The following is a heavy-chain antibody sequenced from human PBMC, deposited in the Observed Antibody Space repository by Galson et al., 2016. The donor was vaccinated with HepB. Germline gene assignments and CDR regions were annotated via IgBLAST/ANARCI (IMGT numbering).Heavy chain of an antibody. Sequence: LRLSCATSGFSFSDHYMEWVRQAPGKGLEWVAAVWYDGSNQHYADSVKGRFTIFKDIFKSTLSLQMNSLRPEDTAVYYCARDSGSGVVVPVASPRLDYWGQGTLVTVSS. CDR2: VWYDGSNQ. J-gene: IGHJ4*02. D-gene: IGHD2-2*01. V-gene: IGHV3-33*08. CDR1: GFSFSDHY. CDR3: ARDSGSGVVVPVASPRLDY.